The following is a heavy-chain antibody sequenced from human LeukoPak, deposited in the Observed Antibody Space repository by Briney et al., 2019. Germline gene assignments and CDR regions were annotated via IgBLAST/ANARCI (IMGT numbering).Heavy chain of an antibody. D-gene: IGHD5-24*01. J-gene: IGHJ4*02. V-gene: IGHV3-21*01. Sequence: GGSLRLSCAASGLTFSSYTMNWVRQAPGKGLEWVSSISTGSSYIYYANSVKGRFTISRDNAKNSLYLQMNSLRAEDTAVYYCARDRLGVEMSTINRFDYWGQGTLVAVSS. CDR2: ISTGSSYI. CDR1: GLTFSSYT. CDR3: ARDRLGVEMSTINRFDY.